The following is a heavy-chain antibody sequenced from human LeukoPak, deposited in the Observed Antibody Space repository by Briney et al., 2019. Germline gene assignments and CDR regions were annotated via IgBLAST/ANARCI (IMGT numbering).Heavy chain of an antibody. CDR3: ARAGITKRYY. CDR2: IYYTGST. V-gene: IGHV4-59*01. D-gene: IGHD3-10*01. J-gene: IGHJ4*02. Sequence: SETLSLTCTVFGHSISTYYWSWRRQPPGKGPEWIGYIYYTGSTSYNPSLKSRVTISVDTSKNQVSLNLSSVTAAATAVYYCARAGITKRYYWGQGTLVTVSS. CDR1: GHSISTYY.